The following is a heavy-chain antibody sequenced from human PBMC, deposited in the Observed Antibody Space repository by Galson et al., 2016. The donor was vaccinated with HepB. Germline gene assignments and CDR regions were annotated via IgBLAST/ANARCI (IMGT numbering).Heavy chain of an antibody. CDR1: GFTFINYA. CDR3: AKESHRSSYDALDM. J-gene: IGHJ3*02. D-gene: IGHD4-11*01. Sequence: FLRLSRAASGFTFINYAMTWVRQAPGKGLEWVSSISGSGGSTYYADSVKGRFTISRDNSKNTLNLQMNSLRAEDTAVYYCAKESHRSSYDALDMWGQGTMVSVSS. CDR2: ISGSGGST. V-gene: IGHV3-23*01.